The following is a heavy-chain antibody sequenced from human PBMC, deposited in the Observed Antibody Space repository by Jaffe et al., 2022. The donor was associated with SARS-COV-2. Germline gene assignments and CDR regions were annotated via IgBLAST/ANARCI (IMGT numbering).Heavy chain of an antibody. V-gene: IGHV3-49*03. CDR1: GFTFGDYA. CDR3: TRDRLPYDSSGYYPGAFDI. D-gene: IGHD3-22*01. CDR2: IRSKAYGGTT. Sequence: EVQLVESGGGLVQPGRSLRLSCTASGFTFGDYAMSWFRQAPGKGLEWVGFIRSKAYGGTTEYAASVKGRFTISRDDSKSIAYLQMNSLKTEDTAVYYCTRDRLPYDSSGYYPGAFDIWGQGTMVTVSS. J-gene: IGHJ3*02.